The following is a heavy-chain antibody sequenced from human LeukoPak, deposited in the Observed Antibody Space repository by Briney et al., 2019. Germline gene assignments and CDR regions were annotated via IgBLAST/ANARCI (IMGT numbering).Heavy chain of an antibody. D-gene: IGHD2-15*01. Sequence: ASVKVSCKASGYTFTSHYMHWVRQAPGQGLEWMGIINPSGGYTSYARKFQGRVTMTRDTSTSTVYMELSSLRSDDTAVYYCAREGCSGGGCYSYFDYWGQGTLVPVSS. CDR1: GYTFTSHY. CDR3: AREGCSGGGCYSYFDY. J-gene: IGHJ4*02. CDR2: INPSGGYT. V-gene: IGHV1-46*01.